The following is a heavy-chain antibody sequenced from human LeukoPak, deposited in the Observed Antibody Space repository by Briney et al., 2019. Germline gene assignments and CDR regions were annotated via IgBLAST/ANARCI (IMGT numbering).Heavy chain of an antibody. V-gene: IGHV6-1*01. CDR1: GDSVSSDSAA. CDR3: VRSQYWRFDD. Sequence: SQTLSLTCAISGDSVSSDSAAWNWIRQSPSRGLEWLGRTYYRSKWYNDYGASVKSRITVNPDTSKNQFPLQLNSVTPEDTAVYYCVRSQYWRFDDWGQGTLVTVSS. CDR2: TYYRSKWYN. J-gene: IGHJ4*02. D-gene: IGHD2-8*02.